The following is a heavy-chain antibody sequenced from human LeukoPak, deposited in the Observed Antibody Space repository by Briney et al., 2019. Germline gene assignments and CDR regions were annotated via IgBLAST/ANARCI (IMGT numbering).Heavy chain of an antibody. D-gene: IGHD6-25*01. V-gene: IGHV4-38-2*01. J-gene: IGHJ4*01. Sequence: SETQTLICAVYAYSISDGYFWAWIRQPPGKGLEWIGSIDRSGSTYYSPSLRSLVTISGDTSNIQLSLKLNSVTAADTAVYYCARGVIAAAQFDDWGKATLVTVSS. CDR3: ARGVIAAAQFDD. CDR1: AYSISDGYF. CDR2: IDRSGST.